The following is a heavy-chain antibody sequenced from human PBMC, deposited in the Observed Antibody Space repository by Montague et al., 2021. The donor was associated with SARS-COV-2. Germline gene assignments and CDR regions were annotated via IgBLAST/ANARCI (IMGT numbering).Heavy chain of an antibody. CDR1: GFSLSTSGMC. D-gene: IGHD3-9*01. CDR3: ARTLHDILTGYYSFDY. V-gene: IGHV2-70*01. J-gene: IGHJ4*02. Sequence: PALVKPTQTLTLTCTFSGFSLSTSGMCVSWIRQPPGKALEWLALIDWDDDKYYSTSLKTRLTISKDTSKNQVVLTMTNMDPVDTATYYGARTLHDILTGYYSFDYWGQGTLVTVSS. CDR2: IDWDDDK.